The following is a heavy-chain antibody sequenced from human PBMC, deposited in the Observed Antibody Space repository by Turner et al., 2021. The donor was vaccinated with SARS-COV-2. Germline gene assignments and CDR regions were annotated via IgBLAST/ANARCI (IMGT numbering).Heavy chain of an antibody. Sequence: QLQLQESGPGLLKPSETLSLTCTVSGGSISSSSYYWGWIRQPPGKGLEWIGSIYYSGSTYYNPSLKCRVTISVDTSKNQFTLKLSSVTAADTAVYYCATEMTTVTLYYYYGMDVWGQGTTVTVSS. V-gene: IGHV4-39*01. D-gene: IGHD4-4*01. CDR3: ATEMTTVTLYYYYGMDV. J-gene: IGHJ6*02. CDR1: GGSISSSSYY. CDR2: IYYSGST.